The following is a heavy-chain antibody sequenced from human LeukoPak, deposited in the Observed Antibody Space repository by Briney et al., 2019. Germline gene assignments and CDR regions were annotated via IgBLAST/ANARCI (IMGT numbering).Heavy chain of an antibody. V-gene: IGHV3-30*18. CDR2: ISYDGSNK. J-gene: IGHJ4*02. Sequence: GGSLRLSCAASGFTFRDYGMHWVRQAPGKGLEWVASISYDGSNKVYADSVKGRFTISRDNSKNTLYLQMNSLRAEDTAVYYCAKENYGDFGPYYFDYWGQGTLVTVSS. D-gene: IGHD4-17*01. CDR1: GFTFRDYG. CDR3: AKENYGDFGPYYFDY.